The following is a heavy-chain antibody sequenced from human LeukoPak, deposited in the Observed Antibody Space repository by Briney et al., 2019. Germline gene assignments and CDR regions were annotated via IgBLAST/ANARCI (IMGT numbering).Heavy chain of an antibody. Sequence: SETLSFTCTVSGGSISSYYWSWVRQPPGRGLEWIAYIYYSGSTNYNPSLKSRVTISLVTSKNQFSLKLSSVTAADTAVYYCARHKGTGTYPLELWGQGTLVTVSS. J-gene: IGHJ4*02. CDR2: IYYSGST. D-gene: IGHD3-10*01. CDR3: ARHKGTGTYPLEL. V-gene: IGHV4-59*08. CDR1: GGSISSYY.